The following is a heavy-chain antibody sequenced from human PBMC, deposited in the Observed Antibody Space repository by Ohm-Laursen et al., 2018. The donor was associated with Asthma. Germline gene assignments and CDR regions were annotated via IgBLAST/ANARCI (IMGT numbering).Heavy chain of an antibody. CDR1: GGTFSSYA. Sequence: SVKVSCKASGGTFSSYAISWVRQAPGQGLEWMGGIIPIFGTANYAQKFQGRVTITADESTSTAYMELSSLRSEDTAVYYCAREGLELRPGWFDPWGQGTLVTVSS. D-gene: IGHD1-7*01. CDR2: IIPIFGTA. V-gene: IGHV1-69*13. CDR3: AREGLELRPGWFDP. J-gene: IGHJ5*02.